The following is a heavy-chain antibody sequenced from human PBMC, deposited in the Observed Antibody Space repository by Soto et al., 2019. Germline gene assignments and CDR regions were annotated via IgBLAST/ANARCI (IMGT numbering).Heavy chain of an antibody. V-gene: IGHV3-7*01. CDR1: GFTFSSYW. D-gene: IGHD6-19*01. Sequence: GGSLRLSCAASGFTFSSYWMSWVRQAPGKGLEWVANIKQDGSEKYYVDSVKGRFTISRDNAKNSLYLQMNSLRAEDTAVYYCARAGIAVAGSDFDYWGQGTLVTVSS. CDR2: IKQDGSEK. J-gene: IGHJ4*02. CDR3: ARAGIAVAGSDFDY.